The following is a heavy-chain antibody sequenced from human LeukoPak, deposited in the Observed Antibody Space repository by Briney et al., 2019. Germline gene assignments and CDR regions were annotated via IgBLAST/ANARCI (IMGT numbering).Heavy chain of an antibody. J-gene: IGHJ4*02. V-gene: IGHV3-15*01. CDR3: VTDLVIKGYFDY. D-gene: IGHD2-21*01. Sequence: GGSLRLSCAASGFTFSNVWMSWVRQVPGKGLEWVGRIRRKADGETTDHAAPVKGRFTISRDDSKNTLYLQMNSLKTEDTAVYYCVTDLVIKGYFDYWGQGALVTVSS. CDR1: GFTFSNVW. CDR2: IRRKADGETT.